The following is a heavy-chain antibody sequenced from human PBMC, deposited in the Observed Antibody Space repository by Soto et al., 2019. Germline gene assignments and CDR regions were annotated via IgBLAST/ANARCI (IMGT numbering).Heavy chain of an antibody. D-gene: IGHD5-18*01. CDR1: GFTFSSYA. CDR3: ARAPGIQLWLPGWFDP. Sequence: GGSLRLSCAASGFTFSSYAMHWDRQAPGKGLEWVAVISYDGSNKYYADSVKGRFTISRDNSKNTLYLQMNSLRAEDTAVYYCARAPGIQLWLPGWFDPWGQGTLVTVSS. V-gene: IGHV3-30-3*01. CDR2: ISYDGSNK. J-gene: IGHJ5*02.